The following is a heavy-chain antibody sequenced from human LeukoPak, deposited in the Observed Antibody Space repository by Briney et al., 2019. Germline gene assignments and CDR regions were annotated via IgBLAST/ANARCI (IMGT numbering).Heavy chain of an antibody. V-gene: IGHV3-23*01. D-gene: IGHD3-10*01. CDR3: AKDSQLWSHDRYYFDY. CDR1: VFTFSSCA. CDR2: ISGGGGST. Sequence: TGGSLRLSCAASVFTFSSCAMSWVRQAPGKGLEWVSAISGGGGSTYYADSVKGRFTISRDNSKNTMYLQMNSVRAEDTAEYYCAKDSQLWSHDRYYFDYWGQGTLVTVSS. J-gene: IGHJ4*02.